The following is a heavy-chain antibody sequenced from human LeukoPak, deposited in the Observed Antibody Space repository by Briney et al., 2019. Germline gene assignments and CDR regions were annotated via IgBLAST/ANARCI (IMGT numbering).Heavy chain of an antibody. CDR3: AREGYSSGWYRY. J-gene: IGHJ4*02. Sequence: SETLSLTCAVYGGSFSGYYWSWIRQPPGKGLEWIGEINHSGSTNYNPSLESRVTISVDTSKNQFSLKLSSVTAADTAVYYCAREGYSSGWYRYWGQGTLVTVSS. D-gene: IGHD6-19*01. CDR2: INHSGST. CDR1: GGSFSGYY. V-gene: IGHV4-34*01.